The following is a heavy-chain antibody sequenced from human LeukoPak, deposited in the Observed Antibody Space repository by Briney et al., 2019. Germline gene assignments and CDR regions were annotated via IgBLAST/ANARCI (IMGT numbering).Heavy chain of an antibody. Sequence: GGSLRLSCAASGFTFSSYAMSWVSQAPGKGLEWVSAISGSGGSTYYADSVKGRFTISRDNSKNTLYLQMNSLRAEDTAVYYCAKAWYYDSSGYYYFDYWGQGTLVTVSS. CDR3: AKAWYYDSSGYYYFDY. CDR1: GFTFSSYA. V-gene: IGHV3-23*01. D-gene: IGHD3-22*01. J-gene: IGHJ4*02. CDR2: ISGSGGST.